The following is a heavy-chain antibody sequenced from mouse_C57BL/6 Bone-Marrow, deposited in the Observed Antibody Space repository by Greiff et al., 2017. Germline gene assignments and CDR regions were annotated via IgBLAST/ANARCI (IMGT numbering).Heavy chain of an antibody. V-gene: IGHV5-4*01. D-gene: IGHD2-1*01. CDR1: GFTFSSYA. CDR2: ISDGGSYT. Sequence: EVQRVESGGGLVKPGGSLKLSCAASGFTFSSYAMSWVRQTPEKRLEWVATISDGGSYTYYPDNVKGRFTLSIDNAKNNLYLQMSSLTSEDTAMYYCARDGYYGNNPYDAMDYWGQGTSVTVSS. CDR3: ARDGYYGNNPYDAMDY. J-gene: IGHJ4*01.